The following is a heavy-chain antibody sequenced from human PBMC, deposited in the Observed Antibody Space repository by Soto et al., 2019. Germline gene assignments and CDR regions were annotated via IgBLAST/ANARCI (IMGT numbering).Heavy chain of an antibody. D-gene: IGHD3-10*01. J-gene: IGHJ4*02. CDR2: IRSKAYGGTT. Sequence: GGFLRLSCAASGFTFSSYAMSWVRQAPGRGLEWVGFIRSKAYGGTTEYAASVKGRFTISRDDFKSIAYLQMNSLKTEDTAVYYCSRDRDYLDYWGRGTLVTVSS. CDR3: SRDRDYLDY. V-gene: IGHV3-49*04. CDR1: GFTFSSYA.